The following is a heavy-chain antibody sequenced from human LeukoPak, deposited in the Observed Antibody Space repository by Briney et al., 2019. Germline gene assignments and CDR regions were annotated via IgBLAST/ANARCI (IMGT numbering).Heavy chain of an antibody. Sequence: SETLSLTRTVSGGSISSYYWSWIRQPPGKGLEWIGYIYYSGRTNYNPSLKSRVTISEDTSKNQFSLKLSSVTAADTAVYYCARSVRGVIIGMDVWGQGTTVTVSS. CDR3: ARSVRGVIIGMDV. J-gene: IGHJ6*02. CDR1: GGSISSYY. D-gene: IGHD3-10*02. V-gene: IGHV4-59*01. CDR2: IYYSGRT.